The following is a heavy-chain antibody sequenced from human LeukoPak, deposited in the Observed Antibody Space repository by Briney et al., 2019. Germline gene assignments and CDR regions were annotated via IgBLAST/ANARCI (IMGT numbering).Heavy chain of an antibody. CDR1: GGSISSSFNY. V-gene: IGHV4-39*01. Sequence: PSEAPSLTCTVSGGSISSSFNYWAWIRQPPGKGLEWIGSIYESGSAYYNPSLKSRITMSVDTSENQFSLKLTSVTAADTAVYYCARHYGPWGQGTLVTVSS. CDR3: ARHYGP. CDR2: IYESGSA. D-gene: IGHD3-16*01. J-gene: IGHJ5*02.